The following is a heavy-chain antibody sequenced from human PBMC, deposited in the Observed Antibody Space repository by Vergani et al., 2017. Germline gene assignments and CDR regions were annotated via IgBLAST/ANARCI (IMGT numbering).Heavy chain of an antibody. V-gene: IGHV1-69*06. CDR2: IIPIFGTA. CDR1: GGTFSSYA. D-gene: IGHD3-16*02. CDR3: ARYDYVWGSYRPRAFDI. Sequence: QVQLVQSGSELKKPGASVKVSCKASGGTFSSYAISWVRQAPGQGLEWMGGIIPIFGTANYAQKFQGTVTITADRSTGTAYMQLSSLRSEDTAVYYCARYDYVWGSYRPRAFDIWGQGTMVTVSS. J-gene: IGHJ3*02.